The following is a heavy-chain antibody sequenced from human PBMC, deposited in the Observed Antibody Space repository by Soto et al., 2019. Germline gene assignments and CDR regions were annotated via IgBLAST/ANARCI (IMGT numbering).Heavy chain of an antibody. J-gene: IGHJ4*02. V-gene: IGHV4-59*12. D-gene: IGHD2-15*01. Sequence: ASETLSLTCVVSGASLSSYYWSWIRQPPGKGLEWIGYIYYSGSTNYNPSLKSRVTISVDTSKNQFSLKLSSVTAADTAVYYCARGQVVAAQHWGQGTLVTVSS. CDR2: IYYSGST. CDR3: ARGQVVAAQH. CDR1: GASLSSYY.